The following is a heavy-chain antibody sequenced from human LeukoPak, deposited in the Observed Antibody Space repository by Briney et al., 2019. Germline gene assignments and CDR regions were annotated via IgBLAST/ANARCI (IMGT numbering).Heavy chain of an antibody. J-gene: IGHJ4*02. D-gene: IGHD2-15*01. CDR3: ARERVYCSGGSCYSSVLDY. V-gene: IGHV4-59*01. Sequence: SETLSLTCTVSGGSISSYYWSWIRQPPGKGLEWIGYIYYSGSTNYNPSLKSRVTISVDTSKNQFSLKLSSVTAADTAVYYCARERVYCSGGSCYSSVLDYWGQGTLVAVSS. CDR1: GGSISSYY. CDR2: IYYSGST.